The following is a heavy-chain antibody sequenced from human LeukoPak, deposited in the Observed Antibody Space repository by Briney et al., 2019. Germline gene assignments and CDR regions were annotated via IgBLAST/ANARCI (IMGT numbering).Heavy chain of an antibody. Sequence: PSETLSLTCTVSGGSISSYYWSWIRQPPGKGLEWIGYIYYSGSTNYNPSLKSRVTISVDTSKSQFSLKLSSVTAADTAVYYCARSVKYQLSFMDVWGKGTTVTISS. CDR3: ARSVKYQLSFMDV. V-gene: IGHV4-59*01. CDR1: GGSISSYY. D-gene: IGHD2-2*01. CDR2: IYYSGST. J-gene: IGHJ6*03.